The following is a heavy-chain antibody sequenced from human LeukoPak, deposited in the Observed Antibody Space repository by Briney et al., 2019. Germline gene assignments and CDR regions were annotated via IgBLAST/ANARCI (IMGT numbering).Heavy chain of an antibody. CDR2: ISSSSSYI. J-gene: IGHJ3*02. CDR1: GFTFSSYA. Sequence: PGGSLRLSCAASGFTFSSYAMHWVRQAPGKGLEWVSSISSSSSYIYYADSVKGRFTISRDNAKNSLYLQMNSLRAEDTAVYYCARTYYDILTGSDDAFDIWGQGTMVTVSS. CDR3: ARTYYDILTGSDDAFDI. D-gene: IGHD3-9*01. V-gene: IGHV3-21*01.